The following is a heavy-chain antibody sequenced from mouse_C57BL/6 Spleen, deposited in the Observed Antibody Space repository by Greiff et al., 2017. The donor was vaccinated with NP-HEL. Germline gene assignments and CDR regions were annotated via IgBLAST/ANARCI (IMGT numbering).Heavy chain of an antibody. CDR3: ARWDYDYACFDY. CDR1: GYSITSGYY. Sequence: ESGPGLVKPSQSLSLTCSVTGYSITSGYYWNWIRQFPGNKLEWMGYISYDGSNNYNPSLKNRIPITRDTSKNQFFLKLNSVTTEDTATYYCARWDYDYACFDYWGQGTTLTVSS. D-gene: IGHD2-4*01. CDR2: ISYDGSN. V-gene: IGHV3-6*01. J-gene: IGHJ2*01.